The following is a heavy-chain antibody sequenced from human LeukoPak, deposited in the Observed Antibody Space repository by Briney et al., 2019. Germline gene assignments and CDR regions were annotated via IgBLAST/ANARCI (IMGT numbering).Heavy chain of an antibody. Sequence: ASVKVSCKASGYTFTGYFIHWVRQAPGQGLEWMGWINPNSGGTNYAQKFQGRVTMTRDTSISTAYMELSRLRSDDTAVYYCARELNIAVADGVFQHWGQGTLVTVSS. J-gene: IGHJ1*01. CDR3: ARELNIAVADGVFQH. V-gene: IGHV1-2*02. CDR2: INPNSGGT. CDR1: GYTFTGYF. D-gene: IGHD6-19*01.